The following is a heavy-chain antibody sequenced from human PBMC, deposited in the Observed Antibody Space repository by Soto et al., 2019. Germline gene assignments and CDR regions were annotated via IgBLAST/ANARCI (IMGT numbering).Heavy chain of an antibody. D-gene: IGHD3-9*01. J-gene: IGHJ4*02. CDR3: ARDWRYFDWLLGGTARDY. Sequence: QVQLVESGGGVVQPGRSLRLSCAASGFTFSSYAMHWVRQAPGKGLEWVAVISYDGSNKYYADSVKGRFTISRDNSKNTLYLQMNSLRAEDTAVYYCARDWRYFDWLLGGTARDYWGQGTLVTVSS. V-gene: IGHV3-30-3*01. CDR2: ISYDGSNK. CDR1: GFTFSSYA.